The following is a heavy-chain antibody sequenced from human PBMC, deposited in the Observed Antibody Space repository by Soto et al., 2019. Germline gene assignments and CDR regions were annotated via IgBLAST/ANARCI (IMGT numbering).Heavy chain of an antibody. D-gene: IGHD6-19*01. CDR2: INPNSGGT. J-gene: IGHJ4*02. V-gene: IGHV1-2*04. CDR3: ARVADLERGYSSGPGAY. CDR1: GYTFTGYY. Sequence: QVQLVQSGAEVKKPGASVKVSCKASGYTFTGYYMHWVRQAPGQGLEWMGWINPNSGGTNYAQKFQGWVTMTRDTSISTAYMELSRLRSDDTAVYYCARVADLERGYSSGPGAYWGQGTLVTVSS.